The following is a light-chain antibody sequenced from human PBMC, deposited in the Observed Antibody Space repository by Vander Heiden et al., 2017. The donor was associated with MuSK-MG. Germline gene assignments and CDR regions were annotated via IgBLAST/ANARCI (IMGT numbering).Light chain of an antibody. CDR2: VAS. V-gene: IGKV1-33*01. J-gene: IGKJ2*01. Sequence: DIQISQSPSSLPASVGDRVAITCQASQNINSYVNWYQQKPGEVPRLLIYVASTLETGVPSRFSGSGSGTDFTLIISNLQPEDIATYYCQQYENAPYTFGQGTKLEIK. CDR1: QNINSY. CDR3: QQYENAPYT.